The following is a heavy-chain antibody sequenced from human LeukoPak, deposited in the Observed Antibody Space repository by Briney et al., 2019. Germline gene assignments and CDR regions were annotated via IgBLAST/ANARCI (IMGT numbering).Heavy chain of an antibody. CDR1: GYSIISDYF. V-gene: IGHV4-38-2*02. CDR3: ARVVASTSIDF. D-gene: IGHD2-15*01. J-gene: IGHJ4*02. CDR2: IFHSGDV. Sequence: SSETLSLTCIVSGYSIISDYFWGGVRQPPGKGPEWIGSIFHSGDVYYNPSLTSRVTLSVDPSNNRFSLTVTSVPAADTAIYYCARVVASTSIDFWGQGTLVTVSS.